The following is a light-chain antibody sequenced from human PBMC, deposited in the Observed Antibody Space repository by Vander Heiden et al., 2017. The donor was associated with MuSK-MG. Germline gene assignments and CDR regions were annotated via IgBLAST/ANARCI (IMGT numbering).Light chain of an antibody. V-gene: IGLV1-51*01. CDR2: DNN. CDR3: GTWDSSLGAVV. Sequence: QKVTISCSGSSSNIGNNYVSWYQQLPGTAPKLLIYDNNKRPSGIPDRFSGSTSGTSATLGITGLQTGDEADYYCGTWDSSLGAVVFGGGTKLTVL. CDR1: SSNIGNNY. J-gene: IGLJ2*01.